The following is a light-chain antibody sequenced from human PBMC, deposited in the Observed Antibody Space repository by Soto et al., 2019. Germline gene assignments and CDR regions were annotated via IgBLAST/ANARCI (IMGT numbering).Light chain of an antibody. Sequence: QSVLTQPASVSGSPGQSITISCTGTSSDVGSYNLVSWYQQHPGKAPKLSIYEVSKRPSGVSNRFSGSKSGNTASLTISGLQAEDETNSYCCSYAGSTTFGVFGGGTKLTVL. CDR1: SSDVGSYNL. CDR3: CSYAGSTTFGV. CDR2: EVS. J-gene: IGLJ3*02. V-gene: IGLV2-23*02.